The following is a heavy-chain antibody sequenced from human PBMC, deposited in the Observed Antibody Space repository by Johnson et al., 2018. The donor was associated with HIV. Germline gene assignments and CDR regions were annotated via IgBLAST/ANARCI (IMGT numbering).Heavy chain of an antibody. Sequence: VQLLESGGGLVQPGRSLRLSCTASGFTFGDYAMSWFRQAPGKGLEWVAVISYDGSNKYYGDSVKGRFTISRDNSKNTLYLQVNSLRAEDTAVYYCARDGDPLDFWALDIWGQGTMVTVSS. J-gene: IGHJ3*02. CDR3: ARDGDPLDFWALDI. D-gene: IGHD3-3*01. V-gene: IGHV3-30-3*01. CDR2: ISYDGSNK. CDR1: GFTFGDYA.